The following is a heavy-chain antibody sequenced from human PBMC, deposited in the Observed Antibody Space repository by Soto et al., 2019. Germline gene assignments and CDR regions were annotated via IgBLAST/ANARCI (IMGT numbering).Heavy chain of an antibody. V-gene: IGHV3-11*01. CDR3: ARDGGEYYLDV. J-gene: IGHJ4*02. CDR2: IGSTGGTI. D-gene: IGHD4-17*01. Sequence: GGSLRLSCEASGFTFRSYFMNWVRQAPGKGLQWVAHIGSTGGTIYYADSVKGRFAVSRDNAKNSLYLQLNSLRVDDTAIYHCARDGGEYYLDVWGQGTAVTVSS. CDR1: GFTFRSYF.